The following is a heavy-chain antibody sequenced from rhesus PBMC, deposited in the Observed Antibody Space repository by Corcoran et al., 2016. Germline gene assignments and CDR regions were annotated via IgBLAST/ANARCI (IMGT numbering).Heavy chain of an antibody. V-gene: IGHV4-106*01. D-gene: IGHD3-9*01. J-gene: IGHJ6*01. Sequence: QVQLQESGPGLVKPSETLSLTCAISGGSLSDDYYWSWIRQHPGKGLEWCGYIYGSGGGTYYNPSLKNRVTISIDTSKNQFSLKLSSVTAADTAVYYCATWDGPSEDDYGYYYYGFDSWGQGVVVTVSS. CDR1: GGSLSDDYY. CDR3: ATWDGPSEDDYGYYYYGFDS. CDR2: IYGSGGGT.